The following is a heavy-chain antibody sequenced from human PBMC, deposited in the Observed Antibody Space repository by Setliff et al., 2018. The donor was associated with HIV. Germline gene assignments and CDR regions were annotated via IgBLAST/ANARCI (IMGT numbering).Heavy chain of an antibody. CDR2: ISAYNGNT. J-gene: IGHJ6*03. CDR1: GYTFTSYG. V-gene: IGHV1-18*01. CDR3: ARDYRTTDILSSGYMDV. D-gene: IGHD3-9*01. Sequence: RASVKVSCKASGYTFTSYGISWVRQAPGQGLEWMGWISAYNGNTNYAQNFQGRATMTRDTSVNTAFMELSNLRSDDTAVYYCARDYRTTDILSSGYMDVWGKGTTVTVS.